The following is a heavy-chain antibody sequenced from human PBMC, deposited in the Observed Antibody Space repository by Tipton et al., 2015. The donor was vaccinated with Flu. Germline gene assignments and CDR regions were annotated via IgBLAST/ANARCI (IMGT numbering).Heavy chain of an antibody. CDR1: GFSFSNFA. D-gene: IGHD6-19*01. CDR2: IWSDGSFQ. CDR3: VRSATDQLYNSGLFQF. Sequence: SLRLSCEASGFSFSNFAIHWVRQAPGKGLEWVALIWSDGSFQRYSDSVKGRFTISRDNSKDTLFLQMSSLMAGDTAVYYCVRSATDQLYNSGLFQFWGQGTLVTVSS. V-gene: IGHV3-33*01. J-gene: IGHJ4*02.